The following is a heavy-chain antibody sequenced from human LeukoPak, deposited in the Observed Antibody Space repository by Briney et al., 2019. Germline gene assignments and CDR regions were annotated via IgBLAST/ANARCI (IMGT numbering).Heavy chain of an antibody. Sequence: GGSLRLSCAASGLTFSSYAMSWVRRAPGTGLEWVSVISGSGGSIYYADSVKGRFTISRDNSKNTLYLQMNSLRAEDTAVYYCAKDDYSYAYYFDYWGQGTLVTVSS. D-gene: IGHD5-18*01. CDR1: GLTFSSYA. V-gene: IGHV3-23*01. CDR2: ISGSGGSI. CDR3: AKDDYSYAYYFDY. J-gene: IGHJ4*02.